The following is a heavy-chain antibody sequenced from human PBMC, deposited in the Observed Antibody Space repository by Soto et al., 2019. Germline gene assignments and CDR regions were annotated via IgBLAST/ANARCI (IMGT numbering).Heavy chain of an antibody. Sequence: LSLTCTVSGGSIGSGDYYWSWIRQPPGKGLEWIGYIYFSGSTYYNPSLTSRVTISVDTSKNQFSLKLRSVTAADTAVYYCARVLLEGGLDYWGRGTLVTVSS. CDR1: GGSIGSGDYY. CDR2: IYFSGST. J-gene: IGHJ2*01. D-gene: IGHD3-16*01. CDR3: ARVLLEGGLDY. V-gene: IGHV4-30-4*01.